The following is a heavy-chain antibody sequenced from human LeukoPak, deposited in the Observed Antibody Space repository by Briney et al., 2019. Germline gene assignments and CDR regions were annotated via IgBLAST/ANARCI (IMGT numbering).Heavy chain of an antibody. CDR2: VRGGAVNT. Sequence: GGSLRLSCAASGFTFSMYAMTWVRQAPGKGLEWVSSVRGGAVNTYYAGSVKGRFTISRDNSKNTLFLQMNSLRGEDTAVYYCATTPNFYYDSGAYLDYWGQGTLVTASS. CDR1: GFTFSMYA. CDR3: ATTPNFYYDSGAYLDY. V-gene: IGHV3-23*01. D-gene: IGHD3-22*01. J-gene: IGHJ4*02.